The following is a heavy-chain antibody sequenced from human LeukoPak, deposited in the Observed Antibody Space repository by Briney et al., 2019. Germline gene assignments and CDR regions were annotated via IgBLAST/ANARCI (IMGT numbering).Heavy chain of an antibody. Sequence: PGRSLRLSCAASGFTFSSYAMHWVRQAPGKGLEWVAVISYDGSNKYYADSVKGRFTISRDNSKNTLYLQMNSLRAEDTAVYYCARDHSSSWYFDYWGQGTLVTVSS. CDR2: ISYDGSNK. V-gene: IGHV3-30-3*01. D-gene: IGHD6-13*01. CDR1: GFTFSSYA. J-gene: IGHJ4*02. CDR3: ARDHSSSWYFDY.